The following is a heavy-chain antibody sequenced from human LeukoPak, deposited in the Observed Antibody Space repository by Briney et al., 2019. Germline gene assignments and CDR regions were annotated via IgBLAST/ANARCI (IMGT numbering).Heavy chain of an antibody. CDR3: ARLERDNYYYYMDV. CDR2: IYYSGST. Sequence: SETLSLTCTVSGGSISSYYWSWIRQPPGKGLEWIGYIYYSGSTNYNPSLKSRVTISVDTSKNQFSLKLSSVTAADTAVYYCARLERDNYYYYMDVWGNGTTVTVSS. CDR1: GGSISSYY. J-gene: IGHJ6*03. D-gene: IGHD1-1*01. V-gene: IGHV4-59*08.